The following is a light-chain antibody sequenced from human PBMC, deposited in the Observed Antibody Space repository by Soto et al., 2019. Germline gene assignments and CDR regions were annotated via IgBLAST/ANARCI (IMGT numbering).Light chain of an antibody. J-gene: IGLJ3*02. Sequence: QSVLTQPASVSASPGQSITISCAGTSSDVGNYNYVSWYQQYPGKAPKLMIYEVTNRPSGVSNRFSGSKSGNTASLTISGLQAEDEADYYCSSFTTSTTWVFGGGTQLTVL. CDR1: SSDVGNYNY. CDR2: EVT. CDR3: SSFTTSTTWV. V-gene: IGLV2-14*01.